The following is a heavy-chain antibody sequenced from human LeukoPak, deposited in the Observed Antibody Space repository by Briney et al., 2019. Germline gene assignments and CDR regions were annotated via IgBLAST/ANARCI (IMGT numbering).Heavy chain of an antibody. J-gene: IGHJ4*02. Sequence: ASVKVSCKASGGTFSSYAISWVRQAPGQGLEWMGRIIPILGIANYAQKFQGRVTITADKSTSTAYMELSSLRSEDTAVYYCAXXXXYTSSRVRYFDYWGQGTLVTVPS. D-gene: IGHD2-8*01. CDR3: AXXXXYTSSRVRYFDY. CDR2: IIPILGIA. CDR1: GGTFSSYA. V-gene: IGHV1-69*04.